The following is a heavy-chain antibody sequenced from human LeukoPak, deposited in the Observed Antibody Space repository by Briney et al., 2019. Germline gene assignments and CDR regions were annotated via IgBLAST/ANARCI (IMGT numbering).Heavy chain of an antibody. D-gene: IGHD6-13*01. CDR1: GFTFSSYW. J-gene: IGHJ4*02. CDR2: ISSDGSDT. V-gene: IGHV3-74*01. Sequence: PGGSLRLSCAASGFTFSSYWMHWVRQAPGKGLVWVSRISSDGSDTNNADSVKGRFTITRDNAKNTLYLPMNSLRAEDTAVYYCARGSYSLGGFDYWGQGTLVTVSS. CDR3: ARGSYSLGGFDY.